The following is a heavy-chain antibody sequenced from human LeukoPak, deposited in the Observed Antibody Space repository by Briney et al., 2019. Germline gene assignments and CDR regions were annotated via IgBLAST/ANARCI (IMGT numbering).Heavy chain of an antibody. CDR1: GFTFTTYW. CDR3: ARDPYDYVWGSYRYPYYFDY. Sequence: GGSLRLSCAASGFTFTTYWMSWVRQAPGKGLEWVANMKPDGSEIFYVDSVKGRFTISRDNAKNSLYLQMNSLRAEDTAVYYCARDPYDYVWGSYRYPYYFDYWGQGTLVTVSS. CDR2: MKPDGSEI. J-gene: IGHJ4*02. D-gene: IGHD3-16*02. V-gene: IGHV3-7*01.